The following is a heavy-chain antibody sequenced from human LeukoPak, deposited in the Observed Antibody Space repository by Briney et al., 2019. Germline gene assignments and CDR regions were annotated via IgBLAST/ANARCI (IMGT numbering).Heavy chain of an antibody. J-gene: IGHJ4*02. Sequence: PGGSLRLSCAASGFTFSSYAMSWVRQAPGKGLEWVSAISGSGGSTYYADSVKGRFTISRDNSKNTLYLQMNSLRAEDTAVYYCARKYDLTGHFDYWGQGTPVTVSS. D-gene: IGHD3-9*01. V-gene: IGHV3-23*01. CDR3: ARKYDLTGHFDY. CDR2: ISGSGGST. CDR1: GFTFSSYA.